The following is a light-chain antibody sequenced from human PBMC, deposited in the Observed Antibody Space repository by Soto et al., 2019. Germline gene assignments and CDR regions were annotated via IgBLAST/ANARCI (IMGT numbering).Light chain of an antibody. CDR1: SSDIGASNF. CDR2: EAT. CDR3: ISYKTDDTFV. V-gene: IGLV2-14*01. J-gene: IGLJ1*01. Sequence: QSALTQPPSASGSPGQSITVSCTGTSSDIGASNFVSWYQHLPGRAPKVIIFEATNRPSGVSDRFSGSKAGITASLTISGLQADDEGEYFCISYKTDDTFVFGTGTKLTVL.